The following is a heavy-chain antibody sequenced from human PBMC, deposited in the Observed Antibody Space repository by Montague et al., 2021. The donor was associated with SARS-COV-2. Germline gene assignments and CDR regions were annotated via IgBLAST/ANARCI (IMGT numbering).Heavy chain of an antibody. CDR2: SNYMSEKTS. D-gene: IGHD4-17*01. V-gene: IGHV6-1*01. CDR1: GDSDGVIEPA. Sequence: CAISGDSDGVIEPARRSEEHTPEVGPDQLLISNYMSEKTSDYATSVEGRISIDPDTSKNQFFLHLRSVTPEDTGVYYCVRDTGSAQAGFDAWGQGTLVTVSS. CDR3: VRDTGSAQAGFDA. J-gene: IGHJ4*02.